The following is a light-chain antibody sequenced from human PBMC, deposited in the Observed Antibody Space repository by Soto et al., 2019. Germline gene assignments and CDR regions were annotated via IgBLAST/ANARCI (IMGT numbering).Light chain of an antibody. CDR1: QSVNNF. V-gene: IGKV1-39*01. CDR2: AAS. CDR3: QQTYSTLPYT. Sequence: DIQMTQSPSSLSASVGDRVTITCRASQSVNNFLNWYQQKPGKAPKLLIYAASSLQSGVPSRFSGSGSGTDFTLTISSLQPEAFATYYCQQTYSTLPYTFGQGTKLEIK. J-gene: IGKJ2*01.